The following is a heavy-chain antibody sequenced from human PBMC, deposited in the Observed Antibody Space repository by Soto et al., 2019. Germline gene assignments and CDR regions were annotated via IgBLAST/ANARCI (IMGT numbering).Heavy chain of an antibody. J-gene: IGHJ4*02. CDR1: GFTVGSNH. D-gene: IGHD4-17*01. CDR3: AGYGGTSL. V-gene: IGHV3-53*01. CDR2: IYNDGST. Sequence: EVQLVESGGGLTQPGGFLRLSCAVSGFTVGSNHVTWVRQATGKGLQWVSAIYNDGSTYYADSVKGRFTISRDNSKNAVFIQMNSLRAEDTDVYFCAGYGGTSLWGQGTLVTVS.